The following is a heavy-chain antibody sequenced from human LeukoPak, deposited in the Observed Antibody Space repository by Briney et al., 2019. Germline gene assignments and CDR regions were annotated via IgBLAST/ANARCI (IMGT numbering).Heavy chain of an antibody. CDR3: AKDDKGLGYSQLTAGPDS. Sequence: PGRSLRLSCAASGFTFSSYGMHWVRQAPGKGLEWVAVISDDGGNKYYADSVKGRFTISKDNSKKTLYLQMNSLRAEDTAVYYCAKDDKGLGYSQLTAGPDSWGQGTLVTVSS. J-gene: IGHJ4*02. CDR2: ISDDGGNK. V-gene: IGHV3-30*18. D-gene: IGHD2-15*01. CDR1: GFTFSSYG.